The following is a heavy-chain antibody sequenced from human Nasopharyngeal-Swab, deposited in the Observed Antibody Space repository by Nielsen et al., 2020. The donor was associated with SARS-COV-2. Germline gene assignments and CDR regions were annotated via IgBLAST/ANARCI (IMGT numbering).Heavy chain of an antibody. V-gene: IGHV3-7*01. CDR3: ARDSIALFDY. J-gene: IGHJ4*02. CDR2: IKQDGSGK. D-gene: IGHD3-3*02. CDR1: GFTFSSYW. Sequence: GESLKISCAASGFTFSSYWMSWVRQAPGKGLEWVANIKQDGSGKYYVDSVKGRFTISRDNAKNSLYLQMNSLRAEDTAVYYCARDSIALFDYWGQGTLVTVSS.